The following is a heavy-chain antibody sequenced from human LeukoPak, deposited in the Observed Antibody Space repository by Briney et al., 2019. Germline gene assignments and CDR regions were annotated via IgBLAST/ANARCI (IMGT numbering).Heavy chain of an antibody. J-gene: IGHJ6*03. Sequence: GGSLRLSCAASGFTFSSYAMHWVRQAPGKGLEWVAVISYDGSNKYYADSVKGRFTISRDNSKNTLYLQMNSLRAEDTAVYYCARGHTYYYYYYMDVWGKGTTVTVSS. CDR1: GFTFSSYA. CDR3: ARGHTYYYYYYMDV. V-gene: IGHV3-30-3*01. CDR2: ISYDGSNK.